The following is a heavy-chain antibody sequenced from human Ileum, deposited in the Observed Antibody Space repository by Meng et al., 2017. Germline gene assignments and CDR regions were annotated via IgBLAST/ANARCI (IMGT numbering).Heavy chain of an antibody. D-gene: IGHD4-23*01. Sequence: EALLVGSGGGLVQPGGSLRLFCVISGIGISGDWMSWVRQAPGKGLEWVAGIKYDGSERDYVDSVKGRFSISRDNGRNSLYLQMDSLRAEDTAVYYCARKNSFDYWGQGTLVTVSS. V-gene: IGHV3-7*01. CDR1: GIGISGDW. CDR3: ARKNSFDY. J-gene: IGHJ4*02. CDR2: IKYDGSER.